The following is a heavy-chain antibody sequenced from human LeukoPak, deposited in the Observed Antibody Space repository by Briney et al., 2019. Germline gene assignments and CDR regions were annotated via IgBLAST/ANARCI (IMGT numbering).Heavy chain of an antibody. CDR3: AREEIAAAGKWFDP. CDR1: GFTFSSYG. Sequence: GGSLRLSCAASGFTFSSYGMHWVRQAPGKGLEWVAVISYDGSNKYYADPVKGRFTISRDNSKNTLYLQMNSLRSEDTAVYYCAREEIAAAGKWFDPWGQGTLVTVSS. CDR2: ISYDGSNK. V-gene: IGHV3-30*03. D-gene: IGHD6-13*01. J-gene: IGHJ5*02.